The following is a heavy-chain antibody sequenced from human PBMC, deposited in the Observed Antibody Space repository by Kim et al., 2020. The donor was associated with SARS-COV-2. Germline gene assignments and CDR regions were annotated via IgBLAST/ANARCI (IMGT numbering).Heavy chain of an antibody. CDR1: GFIFSNYG. CDR2: VWYDGSNK. D-gene: IGHD1-1*01. Sequence: GGSLRLSCAASGFIFSNYGMHWVRQAPGKGLEWVAVVWYDGSNKYYADSVKGRFTISRDNSKNTLFLQMNSLRVEDTAVYYCAMRVGLQQSSYYYYGMDVWGQGTTVTVSS. V-gene: IGHV3-33*01. J-gene: IGHJ6*02. CDR3: AMRVGLQQSSYYYYGMDV.